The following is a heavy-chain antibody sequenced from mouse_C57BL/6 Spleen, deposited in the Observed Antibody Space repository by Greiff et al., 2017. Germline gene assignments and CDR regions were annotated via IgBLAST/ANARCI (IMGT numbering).Heavy chain of an antibody. V-gene: IGHV1-54*01. CDR1: GYAFTNYL. Sequence: QVQLQQSGAELVRPGTSVKVSCKASGYAFTNYLIEWVKQRPGQGLEWIGAINPGSGGTNYNEKFKGKATLAEDKSSSTAYKQLSSLTSEDSAVYFCARGYGSIFDYWGQGTTLTVSS. J-gene: IGHJ2*01. D-gene: IGHD1-1*01. CDR3: ARGYGSIFDY. CDR2: INPGSGGT.